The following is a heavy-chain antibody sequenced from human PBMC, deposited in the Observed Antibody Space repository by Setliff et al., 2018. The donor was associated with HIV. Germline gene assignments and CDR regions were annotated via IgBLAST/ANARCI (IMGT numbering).Heavy chain of an antibody. D-gene: IGHD1-7*01. V-gene: IGHV1-58*01. J-gene: IGHJ3*02. Sequence: GASVKVSCKASGFTFTNSAVQWVRQARGQRLEWIGWIVVGSGNTNYAQKFQERVTITRDMSTSRAYMELSGLRTEDTAVYYCAAGPQTGTTSYDAFDIWGQGTVVTVSS. CDR3: AAGPQTGTTSYDAFDI. CDR2: IVVGSGNT. CDR1: GFTFTNSA.